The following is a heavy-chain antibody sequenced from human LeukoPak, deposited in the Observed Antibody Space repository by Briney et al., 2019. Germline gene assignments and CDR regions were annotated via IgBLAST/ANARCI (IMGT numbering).Heavy chain of an antibody. D-gene: IGHD4-17*01. CDR2: IKQDASDT. Sequence: PGGSLRLSCAASGFTFSSYWMSWVRQAPGKGLEWMASIKQDASDTRYVDSVKGRFTILRDNTETSLFLHMNSLRAEDTAVYYCARYGLGDTFDIWGHGTVVTVSS. J-gene: IGHJ3*02. CDR3: ARYGLGDTFDI. CDR1: GFTFSSYW. V-gene: IGHV3-7*01.